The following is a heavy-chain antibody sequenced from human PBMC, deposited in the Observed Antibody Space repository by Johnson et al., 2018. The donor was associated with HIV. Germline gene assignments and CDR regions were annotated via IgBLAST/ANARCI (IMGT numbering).Heavy chain of an antibody. Sequence: QVQLVESGGGLIQPGGSLRLSCAASGFTFSSYGMHWVRQAPGKGLEWVAVISYDGSNKYYADSVKGRFTISRDNSKNTLYLQMNSLRAEDTALYYCAKDQGYWGDDAFDVWGQGTMVTVYS. CDR2: ISYDGSNK. J-gene: IGHJ3*01. V-gene: IGHV3-30*18. D-gene: IGHD7-27*01. CDR3: AKDQGYWGDDAFDV. CDR1: GFTFSSYG.